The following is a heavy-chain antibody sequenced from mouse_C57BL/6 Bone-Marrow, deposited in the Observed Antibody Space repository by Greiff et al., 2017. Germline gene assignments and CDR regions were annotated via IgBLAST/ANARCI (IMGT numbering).Heavy chain of an antibody. V-gene: IGHV1-81*01. J-gene: IGHJ2*01. CDR2: IYPRSGNT. CDR3: ARRGYYGSSYDYVDY. D-gene: IGHD1-1*01. CDR1: GYTFTSYG. Sequence: QVQLKESGAELARPGASVKLSCKASGYTFTSYGISWVKQRTGQGLEWIGEIYPRSGNTYYNEKFKGKATLTADKSSSTAYMELRSLTSEDSAVYFCARRGYYGSSYDYVDYWGQGTTLTVSS.